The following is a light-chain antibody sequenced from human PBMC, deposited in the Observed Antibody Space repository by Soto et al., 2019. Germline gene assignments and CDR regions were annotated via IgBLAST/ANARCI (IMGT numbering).Light chain of an antibody. CDR3: QQRSNWPPYT. CDR2: DAS. V-gene: IGKV3-11*01. Sequence: EIVLTQSPATLSLSPGERATLSCRASQSVSSYLAWYQQKPGQDPRLLIYDASNRATGIPARFSGSGSGTDFTLTLSSLEPEDFAVYYWQQRSNWPPYTFGQGTKLEIK. CDR1: QSVSSY. J-gene: IGKJ2*01.